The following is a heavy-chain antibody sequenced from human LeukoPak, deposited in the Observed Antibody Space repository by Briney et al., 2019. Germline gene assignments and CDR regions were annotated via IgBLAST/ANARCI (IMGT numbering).Heavy chain of an antibody. Sequence: GGSLRLSCAASGFTFDDYGMSWVRHAPGKGLEWVSGINWNGGSTGYTDSVKGRFTISRDNAKNSLYLQMTSLRAEDTALYYGARGQWLLYYFDYWGQGTLVTVSS. CDR1: GFTFDDYG. D-gene: IGHD6-19*01. V-gene: IGHV3-20*04. CDR2: INWNGGST. J-gene: IGHJ4*02. CDR3: ARGQWLLYYFDY.